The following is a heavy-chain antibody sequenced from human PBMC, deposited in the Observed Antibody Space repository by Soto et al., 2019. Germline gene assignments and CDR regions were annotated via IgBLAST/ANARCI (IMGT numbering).Heavy chain of an antibody. CDR3: ARGPEEGHPHGFDY. V-gene: IGHV4-4*02. Sequence: QVQLQESGPGLVKPSGTLSLTCAVSGGSISSSNWWSWVRQPPGKGLEWIGEIYHSGSTTYNPSLNSRDTITVRKSKNHYPFKLSNATTADTAAYYCARGPEEGHPHGFDYWGQGTVVTVSS. CDR2: IYHSGST. CDR1: GGSISSSNW. J-gene: IGHJ4*02.